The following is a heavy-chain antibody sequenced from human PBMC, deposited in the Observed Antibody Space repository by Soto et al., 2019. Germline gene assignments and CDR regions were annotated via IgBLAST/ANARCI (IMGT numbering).Heavy chain of an antibody. Sequence: KESGPTLVTPTQTLTLTCSFSGFSLTTSGVGVAWIRQPPGKALEWLALIYWDDDKRYSPSLKSRLTITKDTSKNQVVLKMTNMDPVDTATYYCAHTRYGSGTNWFDPWGQGTLVTVSS. CDR1: GFSLTTSGVG. D-gene: IGHD3-10*01. J-gene: IGHJ5*02. V-gene: IGHV2-5*02. CDR3: AHTRYGSGTNWFDP. CDR2: IYWDDDK.